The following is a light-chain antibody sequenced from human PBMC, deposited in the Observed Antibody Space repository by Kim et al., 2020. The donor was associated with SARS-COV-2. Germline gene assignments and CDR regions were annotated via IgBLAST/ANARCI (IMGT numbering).Light chain of an antibody. CDR2: DAF. J-gene: IGKJ5*01. V-gene: IGKV1-16*02. CDR1: QGIRND. CDR3: QQYNSYPFT. Sequence: ASVGDTVTITCRASQGIRNDLAWFQQKPGKAPKSLIYDAFNLQTGVPSKFTGSGSGTDFTLTISSLQPEDFAIYYCQQYNSYPFTFGQGTRLEIK.